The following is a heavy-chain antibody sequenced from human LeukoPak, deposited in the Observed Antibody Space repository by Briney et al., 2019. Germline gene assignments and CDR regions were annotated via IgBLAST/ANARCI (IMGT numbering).Heavy chain of an antibody. J-gene: IGHJ3*02. Sequence: GDSLRLFCAACGFTFGHYFMDWGRQAPEKGLEGVAVIPSDGSQTFYVESVKGRFTISRDNSKNTLYLQMSSLRAEDTAVYFCARESLYTIVHSGAFDIGGQGRMVTVSS. D-gene: IGHD3-10*01. CDR1: GFTFGHYF. CDR3: ARESLYTIVHSGAFDI. V-gene: IGHV3-30-3*01. CDR2: IPSDGSQT.